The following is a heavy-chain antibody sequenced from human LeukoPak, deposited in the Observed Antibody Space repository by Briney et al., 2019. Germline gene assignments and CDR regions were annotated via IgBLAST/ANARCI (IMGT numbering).Heavy chain of an antibody. CDR2: IYNGRTT. D-gene: IGHD4-23*01. CDR3: VRHDGRSGGTMGAFDS. CDR1: GGSISSINHH. J-gene: IGHJ5*01. Sequence: SETLSLTCIVSGGSISSINHHWGWVRQSPGKDLEWIGSIYNGRTTFSNPSLNSRVTISIVTSKNQFSLQLNSVTAADTAVYYCVRHDGRSGGTMGAFDSWGQGSLVTVSS. V-gene: IGHV4-39*01.